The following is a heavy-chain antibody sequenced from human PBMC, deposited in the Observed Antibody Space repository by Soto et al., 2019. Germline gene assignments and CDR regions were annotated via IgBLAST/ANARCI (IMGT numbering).Heavy chain of an antibody. CDR3: AREGDYYDSSGYRWFDP. CDR2: IYHSGST. V-gene: IGHV4-30-2*01. Sequence: SETLSLTCAVSGGSISSGGYSWSWIRQPPGKGLEWIGYIYHSGSTYYNPSLKSRVTISVDRSKNQFSLKLSSVTAADTAVYYCAREGDYYDSSGYRWFDPWGQGTLVTVSS. J-gene: IGHJ5*02. D-gene: IGHD3-22*01. CDR1: GGSISSGGYS.